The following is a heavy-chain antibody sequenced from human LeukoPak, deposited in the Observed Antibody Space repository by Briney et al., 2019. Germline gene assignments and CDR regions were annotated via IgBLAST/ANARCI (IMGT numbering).Heavy chain of an antibody. CDR2: IYYSGST. V-gene: IGHV4-39*01. CDR1: GGSISSSSYY. J-gene: IGHJ4*02. CDR3: ARDYYYDSSGYYYSFDY. D-gene: IGHD3-22*01. Sequence: SGTLSLTCTVSGGSISSSSYYWGWIRQPPGKGLEWIGSIYYSGSTYYNPSLKSRVTISVDTSKNQFSLKLSSVTAADTAVYYCARDYYYDSSGYYYSFDYWGQGTLVTVSS.